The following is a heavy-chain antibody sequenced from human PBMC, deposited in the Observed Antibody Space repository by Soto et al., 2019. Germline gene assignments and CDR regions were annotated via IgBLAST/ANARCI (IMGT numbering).Heavy chain of an antibody. CDR1: GFTFSSYA. CDR2: ISGSGGST. D-gene: IGHD3-10*01. Sequence: EVQLLESGGGLVQPGGSLRLSCAASGFTFSSYAMSWVRQAPGKGLEWVSAISGSGGSTYYADSVKGRFTISRDNSKNTVYLQMNSLRAEDTAVYYCAKGPTWFGELHSGSGLDYWGQGTLVTVSS. CDR3: AKGPTWFGELHSGSGLDY. V-gene: IGHV3-23*01. J-gene: IGHJ4*02.